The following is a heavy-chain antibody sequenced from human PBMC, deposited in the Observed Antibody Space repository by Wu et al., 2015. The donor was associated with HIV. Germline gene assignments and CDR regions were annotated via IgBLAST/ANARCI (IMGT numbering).Heavy chain of an antibody. J-gene: IGHJ3*02. CDR2: INPNNGDT. Sequence: QVQLVQSVAEVKKPGASVKVSCKASGYTFTGYYMHWVRQAPGQGFEWMGWINPNNGDTNHSQKFQGRVAMTRVTSISTAYMELNRLTSDDTAVYYCARGSVLRYFDPDDAFDIWGQGTMVTVSS. D-gene: IGHD3-9*01. CDR3: ARGSVLRYFDPDDAFDI. V-gene: IGHV1-2*02. CDR1: GYTFTGYY.